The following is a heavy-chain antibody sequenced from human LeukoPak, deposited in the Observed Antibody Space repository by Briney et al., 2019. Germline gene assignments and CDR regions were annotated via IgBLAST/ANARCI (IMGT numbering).Heavy chain of an antibody. CDR2: IHTTGNT. Sequence: SETLSLTCTVSGFSFGTYYWSWLRQPAGKGLEWVGRIHTTGNTNSNPSLGSRVDMSVDTPKNQFSLRLTSVTAADTDMYYCARGSRMTDVVVLPVRYAFDIWGLGTMVTFSS. D-gene: IGHD2-21*01. V-gene: IGHV4-4*07. J-gene: IGHJ3*02. CDR3: ARGSRMTDVVVLPVRYAFDI. CDR1: GFSFGTYY.